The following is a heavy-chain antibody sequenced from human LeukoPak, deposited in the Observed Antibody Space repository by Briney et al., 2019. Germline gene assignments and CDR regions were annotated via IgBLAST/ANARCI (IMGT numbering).Heavy chain of an antibody. J-gene: IGHJ4*02. Sequence: SETLSLTCTVSGGSVSSGTYYWSWIRQYPGKGLEWIGYIHYSGITYYNPSLKGRVTISVDTSQNQFSLKLRSVTAADTAVYHRARNFGQQQVDSWGQGTLVTVSS. CDR2: IHYSGIT. D-gene: IGHD6-13*01. CDR3: ARNFGQQQVDS. V-gene: IGHV4-31*03. CDR1: GGSVSSGTYY.